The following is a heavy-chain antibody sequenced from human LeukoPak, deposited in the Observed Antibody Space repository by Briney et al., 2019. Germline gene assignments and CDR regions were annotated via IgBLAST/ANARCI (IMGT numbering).Heavy chain of an antibody. CDR2: IWYDGSNK. CDR1: GFTFSSYG. V-gene: IGHV3-33*01. CDR3: ASSDYGDYVPFDY. J-gene: IGHJ4*02. D-gene: IGHD4-17*01. Sequence: PGGSLRLSCAASGFTFSSYGMHWVRQAPGKGLEWVAVIWYDGSNKYYADSVKGRFTISRDNSKNTLYLQMNSLRAEDTAVYYCASSDYGDYVPFDYWGQGTLVTVSS.